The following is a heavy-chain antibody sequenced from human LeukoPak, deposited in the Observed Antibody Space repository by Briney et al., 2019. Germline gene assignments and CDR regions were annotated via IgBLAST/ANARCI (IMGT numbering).Heavy chain of an antibody. CDR1: GDSISINY. CDR3: AGAADSSGYYYDWYFDY. J-gene: IGHJ4*02. V-gene: IGHV4-4*07. CDR2: IYSSGNT. D-gene: IGHD3-22*01. Sequence: SETLSLTCTVSGDSISINYWSWIRQPAGKGLEWIGHIYSSGNTNYNPSLKSRVSTSVDTSKNQFSLKLSSVTAADTAVYYCAGAADSSGYYYDWYFDYWGQGTLVTVSS.